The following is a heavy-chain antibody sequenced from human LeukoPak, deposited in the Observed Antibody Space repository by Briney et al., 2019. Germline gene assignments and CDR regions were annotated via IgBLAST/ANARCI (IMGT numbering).Heavy chain of an antibody. D-gene: IGHD4-23*01. CDR3: ARSLSYGGRFDY. J-gene: IGHJ4*02. Sequence: ASVKVSCKASGGTFSSYAISWVRQAPGQGLEWMGRIIPILGIANYAQKFQGRVTITADKSTSTAYMELSSLRSEDTAVYYCARSLSYGGRFDYWGQGTLVTVSS. CDR2: IIPILGIA. V-gene: IGHV1-69*04. CDR1: GGTFSSYA.